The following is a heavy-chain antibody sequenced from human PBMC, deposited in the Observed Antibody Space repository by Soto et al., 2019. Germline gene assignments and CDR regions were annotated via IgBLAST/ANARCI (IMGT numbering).Heavy chain of an antibody. CDR2: IYYSGST. D-gene: IGHD3-10*01. V-gene: IGHV4-31*11. CDR1: GGSISSGGYY. CDR3: ARDRSYYSDY. J-gene: IGHJ4*02. Sequence: SETLSLTCAVSGGSISSGGYYWSWIRQHPGKGLEWIGYIYYSGSTYYNPSLKSRVTISVDTSKNQFSLKLSSVTAADTAVYYCARDRSYYSDYWGQGTLVTVSS.